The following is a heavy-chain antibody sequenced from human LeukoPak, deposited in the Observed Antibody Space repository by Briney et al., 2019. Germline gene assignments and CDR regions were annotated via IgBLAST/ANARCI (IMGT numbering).Heavy chain of an antibody. Sequence: GRSLRLSCAASGFTFSSYGMHWVRQAPGKGVEWVAVIWYDGSNKYYADSVKGRFTISRDNSKNTLYLQMNSLRTEDTAVYYCARGLEYGSGLIYYYYGMDVWGKGTTVTVSS. CDR1: GFTFSSYG. CDR2: IWYDGSNK. CDR3: ARGLEYGSGLIYYYYGMDV. J-gene: IGHJ6*04. D-gene: IGHD3-10*01. V-gene: IGHV3-33*01.